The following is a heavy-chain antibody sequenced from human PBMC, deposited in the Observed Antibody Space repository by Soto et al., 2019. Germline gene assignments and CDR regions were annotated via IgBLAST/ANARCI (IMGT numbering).Heavy chain of an antibody. CDR3: AREGYYNDSSGYYRETWFDP. V-gene: IGHV5-10-1*01. D-gene: IGHD3-22*01. CDR2: IDPSDSYT. Sequence: EVQLVQSGAEVKKPGESLRISCKGSGYSFTNYWISWVRQMPGKGLEWMGRIDPSDSYTNYSTSFQRHVTISADQAISTAYLPRSSLKASDSAMDYCAREGYYNDSSGYYRETWFDPWGQGTLVTVSS. CDR1: GYSFTNYW. J-gene: IGHJ5*02.